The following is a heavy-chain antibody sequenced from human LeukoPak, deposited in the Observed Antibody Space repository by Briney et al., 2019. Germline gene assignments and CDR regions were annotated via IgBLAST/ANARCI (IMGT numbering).Heavy chain of an antibody. J-gene: IGHJ3*02. CDR3: ASLPAAQYTHAFVI. CDR1: GSSISSGDYY. Sequence: SQTLSLTCTVSGSSISSGDYYWSWIRQPPGKSLEWIGYIYYSGSTYYNPSLKSRVTISVDTSKNQFSLKLSSVTAADTAVYYCASLPAAQYTHAFVIWGQGTMVTVSS. CDR2: IYYSGST. D-gene: IGHD2-2*01. V-gene: IGHV4-30-4*08.